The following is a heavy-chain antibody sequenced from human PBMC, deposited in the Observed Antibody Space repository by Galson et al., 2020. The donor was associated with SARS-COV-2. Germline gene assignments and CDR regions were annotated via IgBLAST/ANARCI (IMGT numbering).Heavy chain of an antibody. V-gene: IGHV3-33*01. J-gene: IGHJ4*02. Sequence: GESLKISCAASGFTFSSYGMHWVRQAPGKGLEWVAVIWYDGSNKYYADSVKGRFTISRDNSMNTLYLQMNSLRAEDTAVYYCARTLLVYDSSGYYEFDYWGQGTLVTVSS. CDR3: ARTLLVYDSSGYYEFDY. D-gene: IGHD3-22*01. CDR2: IWYDGSNK. CDR1: GFTFSSYG.